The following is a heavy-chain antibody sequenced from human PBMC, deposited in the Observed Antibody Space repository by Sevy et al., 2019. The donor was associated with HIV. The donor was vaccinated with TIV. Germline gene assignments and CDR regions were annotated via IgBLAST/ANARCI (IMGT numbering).Heavy chain of an antibody. CDR3: AKGYCSGGSCPRDYYYYGMDV. Sequence: GGSLRLSCAGFEFTFSSYAMTWVRQAPGKGLEWVSSISSSGRYTYYADSVEGRFTISRDNSKNSLYVQMNSLGAEDTAVYYCAKGYCSGGSCPRDYYYYGMDVWGQGTTVTVSS. CDR1: EFTFSSYA. D-gene: IGHD2-15*01. V-gene: IGHV3-23*01. J-gene: IGHJ6*02. CDR2: ISSSGRYT.